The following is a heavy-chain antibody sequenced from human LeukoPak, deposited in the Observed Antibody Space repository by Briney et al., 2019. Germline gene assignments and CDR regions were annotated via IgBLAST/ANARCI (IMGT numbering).Heavy chain of an antibody. D-gene: IGHD2/OR15-2a*01. Sequence: SETLSLTCAVYGVSFSGYYWGWIRQPPGKGLEWIGEINHSGSTNYNPSLKSRVTISVDTSKNQCSLKLSSVTAADTAVYYCATVHVGRARTFRIWACFDHWGQGTLVIVSS. V-gene: IGHV4-34*01. J-gene: IGHJ4*02. CDR1: GVSFSGYY. CDR3: ATVHVGRARTFRIWACFDH. CDR2: INHSGST.